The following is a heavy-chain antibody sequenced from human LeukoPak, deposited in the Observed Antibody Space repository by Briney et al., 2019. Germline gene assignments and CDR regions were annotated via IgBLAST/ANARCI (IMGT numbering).Heavy chain of an antibody. CDR3: ATWFNFYDSSGYYPH. Sequence: ASVKVSCKASGGTFSSYTISWVRQAPGQGLEWTGGIIPIFGTTNYAQKFQGRVTITADESTSTAYMELSSLRSEDTAVYYCATWFNFYDSSGYYPHWGQGTLVTVSS. CDR2: IIPIFGTT. V-gene: IGHV1-69*13. D-gene: IGHD3-22*01. J-gene: IGHJ4*02. CDR1: GGTFSSYT.